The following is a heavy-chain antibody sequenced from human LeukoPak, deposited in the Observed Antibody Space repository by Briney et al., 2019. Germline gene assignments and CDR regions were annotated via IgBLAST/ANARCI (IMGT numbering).Heavy chain of an antibody. J-gene: IGHJ4*02. CDR3: ARQLGIAVAGTGPIGY. CDR2: IYYSGST. D-gene: IGHD6-19*01. CDR1: GGSISSSSYY. Sequence: PSETLSLTCTVSGGSISSSSYYWGWIRQPPGKGLEWIGSIYYSGSTYYNPSLKSRVTISVDTSKNQFSLKLSSVTAADTAVYYCARQLGIAVAGTGPIGYWGQGTLVTVSS. V-gene: IGHV4-39*01.